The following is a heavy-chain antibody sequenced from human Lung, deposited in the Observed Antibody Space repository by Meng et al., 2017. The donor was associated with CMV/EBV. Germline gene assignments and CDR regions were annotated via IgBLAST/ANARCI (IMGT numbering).Heavy chain of an antibody. D-gene: IGHD3-16*01. J-gene: IGHJ4*02. V-gene: IGHV3-30*02. CDR1: GFTFETYG. CDR3: AKDQLLFGGPNAYFDD. Sequence: GGSLRLXCAASGFTFETYGMHWVRQAPGKRLEWVAFIRHDGSNKFYGDSVRGRFTISRDNSKNTLYLEMNSLRAEETAMYYCAKDQLLFGGPNAYFDDWGQGTLVXVSS. CDR2: IRHDGSNK.